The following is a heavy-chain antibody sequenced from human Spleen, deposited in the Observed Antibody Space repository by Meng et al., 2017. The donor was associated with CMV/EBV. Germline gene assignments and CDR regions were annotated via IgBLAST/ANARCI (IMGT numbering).Heavy chain of an antibody. Sequence: ASVKVSCKASGYRFNDYYIHWVRQAPGQGLEWMGWINPNGGDINYAQRFQGRVTMTRDTSISTAYMELSRLRSDDTAVYYCATGGNPLADYWGQGTLVTVSS. CDR3: ATGGNPLADY. CDR2: INPNGGDI. D-gene: IGHD4-23*01. V-gene: IGHV1-2*02. CDR1: GYRFNDYY. J-gene: IGHJ4*02.